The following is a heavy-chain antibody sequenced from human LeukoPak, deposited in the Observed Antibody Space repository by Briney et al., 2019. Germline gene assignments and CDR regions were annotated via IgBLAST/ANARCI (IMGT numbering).Heavy chain of an antibody. Sequence: ASVTVSCKASGYTFTSYYMHWVRQAPGQGLEWMGIINPSGGSTSYAQKFQGRVTMTRDTSTSTVYMELSSLRSEDTAVYYCARDLSGDYGVDYWGQGTLVTVSS. CDR1: GYTFTSYY. CDR3: ARDLSGDYGVDY. J-gene: IGHJ4*02. V-gene: IGHV1-46*01. D-gene: IGHD4-17*01. CDR2: INPSGGST.